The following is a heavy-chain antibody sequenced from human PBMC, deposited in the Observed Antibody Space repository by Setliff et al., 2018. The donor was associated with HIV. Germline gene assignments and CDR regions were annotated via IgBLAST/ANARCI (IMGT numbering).Heavy chain of an antibody. D-gene: IGHD6-13*01. CDR2: IYPGDSDT. CDR3: ARHRHTAAGTLDAFDI. Sequence: GESLQISCKGSGYSFTNYWIGWVRQMPGKGLEWVGIIYPGDSDTRYSPSFQGQVTISVDKSINTAYLQWNGLKASDTAIYYCARHRHTAAGTLDAFDIWGQGTVVTVSS. CDR1: GYSFTNYW. J-gene: IGHJ3*02. V-gene: IGHV5-51*01.